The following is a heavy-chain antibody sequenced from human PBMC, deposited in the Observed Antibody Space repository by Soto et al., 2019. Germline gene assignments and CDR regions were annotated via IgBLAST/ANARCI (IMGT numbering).Heavy chain of an antibody. CDR3: AREGNIVVVPAAGPYYYYGMDV. Sequence: GGSLRLSCAASGFTFSTYSMNWVRQAPGKGLEWISYISNSGKTIYADSVKGRFTISRDSAKNSLYLQMNNLRDEDTAVYYCAREGNIVVVPAAGPYYYYGMDVWGQGTTVTVSS. D-gene: IGHD2-2*01. J-gene: IGHJ6*02. CDR2: ISNSGKTI. V-gene: IGHV3-48*02. CDR1: GFTFSTYS.